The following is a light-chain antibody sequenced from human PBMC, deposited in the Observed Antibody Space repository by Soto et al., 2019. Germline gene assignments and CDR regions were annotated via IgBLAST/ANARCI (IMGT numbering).Light chain of an antibody. CDR3: QQSYTTPPT. V-gene: IGKV1-39*01. CDR2: AAS. Sequence: DSQVTQSPSSLSASVGDRVTITFRSSQTITNYLNLYQQKPGKAPQLLMYAASSLQSGVPSRFSGSGSRTDFTLTITSLPPEDFATYYCQQSYTTPPTFGGGTKVEIK. J-gene: IGKJ4*01. CDR1: QTITNY.